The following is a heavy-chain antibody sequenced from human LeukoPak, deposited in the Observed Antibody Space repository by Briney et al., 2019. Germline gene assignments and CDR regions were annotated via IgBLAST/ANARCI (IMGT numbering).Heavy chain of an antibody. CDR1: GGSLSGYY. Sequence: PSETLSLTCTVSGGSLSGYYWNWIRQPAGKGLEWIGRIYTSGSTNYNPSLKSRVTLSLDTSKNQFSLRLTSVTAADTAVYYCARARSGNFDYWGQGTLVTVPS. J-gene: IGHJ4*02. CDR3: ARARSGNFDY. CDR2: IYTSGST. V-gene: IGHV4-4*07.